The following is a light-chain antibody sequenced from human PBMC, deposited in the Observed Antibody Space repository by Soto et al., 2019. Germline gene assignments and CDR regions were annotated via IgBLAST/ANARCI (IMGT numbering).Light chain of an antibody. Sequence: IVLTQSPATLSLSPGEGATLSCRASQSVSSYLAWYQQKPGQAPRLLIYDASNRATGIPVRFSGSGSGTDFTLTISSLEPEDFAVYQCQQRSNWPLTFGGGTKVESK. CDR1: QSVSSY. J-gene: IGKJ4*01. V-gene: IGKV3-11*01. CDR2: DAS. CDR3: QQRSNWPLT.